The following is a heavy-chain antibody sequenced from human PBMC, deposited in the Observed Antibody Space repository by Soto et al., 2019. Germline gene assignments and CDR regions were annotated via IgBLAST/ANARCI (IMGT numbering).Heavy chain of an antibody. Sequence: ASVKVSCKASGYSFTGYYMHWVRQAPGQGLEWMGWINPNSGGTNYAQKFQGWVTMTRDTSISTAYMELSRLRSDDTAVYYCARDGSSPRGFDPWGQGTLVTVSS. CDR2: INPNSGGT. J-gene: IGHJ5*02. D-gene: IGHD1-26*01. V-gene: IGHV1-2*04. CDR3: ARDGSSPRGFDP. CDR1: GYSFTGYY.